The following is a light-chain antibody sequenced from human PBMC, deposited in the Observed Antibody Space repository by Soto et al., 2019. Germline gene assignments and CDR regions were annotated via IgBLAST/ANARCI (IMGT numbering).Light chain of an antibody. CDR2: EVN. J-gene: IGLJ1*01. CDR1: SSDIGSYNR. Sequence: QSALTQPASVSGSPGQSITISCTGTSSDIGSYNRVSWYQQPPGTAPKLIIYEVNNRPSGVPDRFSGSKSGNTASLTISGLQAEEEADYYCNSFTTSSTYVFGTGTKVTV. V-gene: IGLV2-18*02. CDR3: NSFTTSSTYV.